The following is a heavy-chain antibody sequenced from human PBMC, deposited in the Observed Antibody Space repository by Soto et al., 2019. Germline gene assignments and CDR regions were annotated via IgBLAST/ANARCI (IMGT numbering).Heavy chain of an antibody. Sequence: QVQLVQSGAEVKKPGSSVKVSCKASGGTFSSYAISWVRQAPGQGLEWMGGNIPIFGTANYAQKFQGRVTITADESTSTAYMGLSSLRSEDTAVYYCARGKYSSSWYEGGWFDPWGQGTLVTVSS. D-gene: IGHD6-13*01. CDR2: NIPIFGTA. CDR1: GGTFSSYA. V-gene: IGHV1-69*01. CDR3: ARGKYSSSWYEGGWFDP. J-gene: IGHJ5*02.